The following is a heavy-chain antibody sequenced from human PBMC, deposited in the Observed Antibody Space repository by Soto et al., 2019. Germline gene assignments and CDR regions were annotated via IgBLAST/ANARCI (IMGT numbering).Heavy chain of an antibody. V-gene: IGHV3-21*01. D-gene: IGHD3-9*01. J-gene: IGHJ5*02. CDR2: IRSTSNYI. CDR1: GFTFSSYN. CDR3: AREASYDMWTASYGSWLDL. Sequence: EVQLVESGGGLVKPGGSLSLSCAASGFTFSSYNMNCGRQAPGRGQEWVSSIRSTSNYIYYAESVKCRFTTSRDNATHSLYLQMASLRAEYSAVYDCAREASYDMWTASYGSWLDLLGQGTLVTVSS.